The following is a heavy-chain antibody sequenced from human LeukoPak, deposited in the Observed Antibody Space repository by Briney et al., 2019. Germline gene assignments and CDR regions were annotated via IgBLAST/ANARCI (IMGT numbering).Heavy chain of an antibody. Sequence: PGGSLRLSCAAAGFDFDTYYIHWVRQTPGKGLEWISYISPGSDSMDYADSVKGRFTISRDNAKKSVFLQMSSLRDEDTAVYYCRATGRPDYWGQGTLVTVSS. D-gene: IGHD1-1*01. CDR1: GFDFDTYY. CDR3: RATGRPDY. V-gene: IGHV3-48*02. CDR2: ISPGSDSM. J-gene: IGHJ4*02.